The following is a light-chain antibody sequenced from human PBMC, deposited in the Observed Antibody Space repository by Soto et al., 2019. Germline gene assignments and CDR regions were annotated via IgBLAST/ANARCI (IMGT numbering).Light chain of an antibody. CDR1: SSDVGGYSY. Sequence: QSALTQPPSASGSPGQSVTISCTGTSSDVGGYSYVSWYQQHPGKAPKLMIYEVSKRPSGVPDRFSGSKSGNTASLTVSGLQAEGEADYYCSSYAGSNNFVFGTGTKVTVL. J-gene: IGLJ1*01. CDR2: EVS. CDR3: SSYAGSNNFV. V-gene: IGLV2-8*01.